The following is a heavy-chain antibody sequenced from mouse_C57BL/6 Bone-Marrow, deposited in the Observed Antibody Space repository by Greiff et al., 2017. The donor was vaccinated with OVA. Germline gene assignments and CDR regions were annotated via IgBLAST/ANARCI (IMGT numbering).Heavy chain of an antibody. J-gene: IGHJ2*01. CDR2: IYPGGGYT. CDR1: GYTFTNYW. V-gene: IGHV1-63*01. CDR3: ARSDSYGYDYFDY. D-gene: IGHD2-2*01. Sequence: QVQLKESGAELVRPGTSVKMSCKASGYTFTNYWIGWAKQRPGHGLEWIGDIYPGGGYTNYNEKFKGKATLTADKSSSTAYMQFSSLTSEDSAIYYCARSDSYGYDYFDYWGQGTTLTVSS.